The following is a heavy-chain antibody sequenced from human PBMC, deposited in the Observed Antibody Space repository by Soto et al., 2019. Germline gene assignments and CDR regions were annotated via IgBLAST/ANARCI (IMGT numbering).Heavy chain of an antibody. CDR2: VYYDGTT. D-gene: IGHD3-9*01. Sequence: QLQLQESCQGLVKPSETLSLTCTVSGGSISSSTFYWGWIRQPPGKGLEWIGSVYYDGTTYYNPSLRSRVTISVDTSKNQFSLKMSSVTAADTAAYYCAYFDWLPYWGQGTLVTVSS. V-gene: IGHV4-39*01. J-gene: IGHJ4*02. CDR1: GGSISSSTFY. CDR3: AYFDWLPY.